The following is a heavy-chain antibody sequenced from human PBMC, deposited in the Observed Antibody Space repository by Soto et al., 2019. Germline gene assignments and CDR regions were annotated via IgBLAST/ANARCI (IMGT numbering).Heavy chain of an antibody. J-gene: IGHJ5*02. V-gene: IGHV1-8*01. CDR3: VRMASSGTLNWFDP. CDR2: MNPNSGNT. CDR1: ESTFMNDD. Sequence: GASVKVSCKASESTFMNDDSSWGRQATGQGLEWMGWMNPNSGNTGYALKFQGRVSMTRNTSIYTVYLELSSLASDDTAVYYCVRMASSGTLNWFDPWGQATLVTVSS. D-gene: IGHD1-1*01.